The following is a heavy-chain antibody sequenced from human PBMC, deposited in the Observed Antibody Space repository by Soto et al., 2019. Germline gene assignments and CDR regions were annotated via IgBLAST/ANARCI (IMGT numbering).Heavy chain of an antibody. V-gene: IGHV1-18*04. Sequence: ASEKVSCKASGYTFTSYGISWVRQAPGQGLEWMGWISAYNGNTNYAQKLQGRVTMTTDTSTSTAYMELRSLRSDDTAVYYCAREMGRSYYYDSSGSPLLNYFDYWGQGTLVTVSS. D-gene: IGHD3-22*01. CDR3: AREMGRSYYYDSSGSPLLNYFDY. CDR1: GYTFTSYG. J-gene: IGHJ4*02. CDR2: ISAYNGNT.